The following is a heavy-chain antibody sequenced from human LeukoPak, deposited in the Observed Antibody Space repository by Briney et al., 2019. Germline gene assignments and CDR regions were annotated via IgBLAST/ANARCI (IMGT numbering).Heavy chain of an antibody. CDR3: VRDPGYYDSSGFHPFDY. V-gene: IGHV3-74*01. CDR1: GFTFSSYW. Sequence: GGSLRLSCAASGFTFSSYWMHWVRQAPGKGLVWVSRINSDGSSRSYADSVKGRFTISRDNAKNTLYLQMNSLRAEDTAVYYCVRDPGYYDSSGFHPFDYWGQGTLVTVSS. D-gene: IGHD3-22*01. J-gene: IGHJ4*02. CDR2: INSDGSSR.